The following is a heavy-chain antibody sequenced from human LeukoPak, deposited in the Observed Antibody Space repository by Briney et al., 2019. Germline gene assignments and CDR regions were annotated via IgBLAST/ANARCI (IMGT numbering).Heavy chain of an antibody. CDR2: IYYSGST. J-gene: IGHJ3*02. CDR3: AADSSSWNDAFDI. D-gene: IGHD6-13*01. CDR1: GGSVSSYY. Sequence: SETLSLTCTVSGGSVSSYYWSWIRQPPGKGLEWIGYIYYSGSTNYNPSLKSRVTISVDTSKNQFSLKLSSVTAADTAVYYCAADSSSWNDAFDIWGQGTMVTVSS. V-gene: IGHV4-59*02.